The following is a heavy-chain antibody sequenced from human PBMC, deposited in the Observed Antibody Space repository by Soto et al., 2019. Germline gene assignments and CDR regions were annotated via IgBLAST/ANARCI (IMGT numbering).Heavy chain of an antibody. CDR3: ARAMNSHSSGYEYYYYGMDV. Sequence: EVQLVESGGGLVKPGGSLRLSCAASGFTFSSYSMNWVRQAPGKGLEWVSSISSSSSYIYYADSVKGRFTISRDNAKNSLYLQMNSLRAEDTAVYYCARAMNSHSSGYEYYYYGMDVWGQGTTVTVSS. V-gene: IGHV3-21*01. D-gene: IGHD6-19*01. CDR2: ISSSSSYI. J-gene: IGHJ6*02. CDR1: GFTFSSYS.